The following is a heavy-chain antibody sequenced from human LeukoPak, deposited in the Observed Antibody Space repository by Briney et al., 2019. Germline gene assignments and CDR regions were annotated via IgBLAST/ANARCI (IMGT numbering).Heavy chain of an antibody. J-gene: IGHJ4*02. CDR2: IYHSGST. CDR3: AVIDRKTSGGYWTTPTSFDY. Sequence: SETLSLTCAVSGYSISSGYYWGWIRQPPGKGLERIGSIYHSGSTYYNPSLKSRVTISVDTSKNQFSLKVTSVTAADTAVYYCAVIDRKTSGGYWTTPTSFDYWGQGTLVTVSS. D-gene: IGHD1-26*01. CDR1: GYSISSGYY. V-gene: IGHV4-38-2*01.